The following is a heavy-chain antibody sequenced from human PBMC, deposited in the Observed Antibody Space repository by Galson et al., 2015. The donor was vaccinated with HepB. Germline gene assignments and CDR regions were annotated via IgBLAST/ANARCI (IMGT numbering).Heavy chain of an antibody. V-gene: IGHV1-24*01. CDR2: FDPEDYET. Sequence: SVKVSCKVSGYTLTELSMHWVRQAPGKGLEWMGGFDPEDYETIYAQKFQGRVTMTEDTSTDTAYMELSSLRSEDTAVYYCATEAFRDILTGYYNDAFDIWGQGTMVTVSS. CDR3: ATEAFRDILTGYYNDAFDI. CDR1: GYTLTELS. D-gene: IGHD3-9*01. J-gene: IGHJ3*02.